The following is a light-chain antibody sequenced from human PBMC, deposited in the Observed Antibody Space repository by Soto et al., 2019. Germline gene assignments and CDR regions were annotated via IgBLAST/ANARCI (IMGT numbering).Light chain of an antibody. J-gene: IGKJ3*01. Sequence: DLQLTQSPSFPPASVGDRVTITGRASQGISSYLAWYQQKPGKAPKLLIYAASTLQSGVPSRFSGSGSGTEFTLTISSLQPEDFATYYCQQLNSYPPFTFGPGTKVDIK. V-gene: IGKV1-9*01. CDR1: QGISSY. CDR3: QQLNSYPPFT. CDR2: AAS.